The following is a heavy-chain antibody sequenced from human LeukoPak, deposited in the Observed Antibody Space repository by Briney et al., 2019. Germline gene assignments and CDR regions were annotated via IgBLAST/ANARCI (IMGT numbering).Heavy chain of an antibody. CDR3: ARAFGWLLQDYYYYGMDV. V-gene: IGHV1-69*06. CDR1: GGTFSSCA. CDR2: IIPIFGTA. J-gene: IGHJ6*04. D-gene: IGHD3-22*01. Sequence: SVKVSCKASGGTFSSCAISWVRQAPGQGLEWMGGIIPIFGTANYAQKFQGRVTITADKSTSTAYMELSSLRSEDTAVYYCARAFGWLLQDYYYYGMDVWGKGTTVTVSS.